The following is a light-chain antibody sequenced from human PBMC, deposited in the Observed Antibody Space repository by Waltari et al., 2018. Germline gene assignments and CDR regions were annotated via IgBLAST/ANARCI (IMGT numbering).Light chain of an antibody. V-gene: IGKV1-16*02. CDR2: AAS. Sequence: DIQMTPSPSSLSASVGDRVTITCRASQGIRNYLACVQQKPGKSTKALIYAASSLQSGVPSKFSGSGAGTDFTLTISSLQPEDFATYYCQQYNSYPYTFGQGTKLEIK. CDR3: QQYNSYPYT. J-gene: IGKJ2*01. CDR1: QGIRNY.